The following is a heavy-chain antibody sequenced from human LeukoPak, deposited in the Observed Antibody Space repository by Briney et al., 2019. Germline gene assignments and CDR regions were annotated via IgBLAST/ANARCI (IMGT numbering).Heavy chain of an antibody. CDR2: IYYSGST. CDR1: GGSISGHY. V-gene: IGHV4-59*08. CDR3: ATRLDCSGWVNY. D-gene: IGHD6-19*01. Sequence: PSETLSLTCTVSGGSISGHYWSWIRQPPGKGLEWLGYIYYSGSTNYNPSLKSRVTISVDTSKNQFSLKLSSVTAADTAVYYCATRLDCSGWVNYWGQGTLVTVSS. J-gene: IGHJ4*02.